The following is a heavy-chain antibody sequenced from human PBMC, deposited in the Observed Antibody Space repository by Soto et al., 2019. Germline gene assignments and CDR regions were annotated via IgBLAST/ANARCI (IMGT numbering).Heavy chain of an antibody. V-gene: IGHV1-3*01. D-gene: IGHD2-21*02. J-gene: IGHJ4*02. CDR1: GYTFTSYA. Sequence: ASVKVSCKASGYTFTSYAMHWVRQAPGQRLEWMGWINAGNGNTKYSQKFQGRVTITRDTSASTAYMELSSLRSEDTAVYYCARDGGTVVTLFDYWGQGTLVTVSS. CDR2: INAGNGNT. CDR3: ARDGGTVVTLFDY.